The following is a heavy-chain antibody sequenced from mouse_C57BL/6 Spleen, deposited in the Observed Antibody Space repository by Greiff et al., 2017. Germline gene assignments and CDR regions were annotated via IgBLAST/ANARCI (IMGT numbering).Heavy chain of an antibody. CDR3: ARIYGRTHWYFDV. Sequence: VQLQQSGPELVKPGASVKISCKASGYAFSSSWMNWVKQRPGKGLEWIGRIYPGDGDTNYNGTFKGKATLTADKSSSTAYMQLSSLTSEDSAVYFCARIYGRTHWYFDVWGTGTTVTVSS. D-gene: IGHD1-1*01. CDR1: GYAFSSSW. V-gene: IGHV1-82*01. J-gene: IGHJ1*03. CDR2: IYPGDGDT.